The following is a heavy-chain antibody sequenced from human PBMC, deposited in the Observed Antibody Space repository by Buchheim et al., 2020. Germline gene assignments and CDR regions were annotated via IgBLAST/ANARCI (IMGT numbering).Heavy chain of an antibody. CDR3: SRSLNY. CDR1: GFTFSDSW. CDR2: IRQDGSEK. V-gene: IGHV3-7*01. J-gene: IGHJ4*02. Sequence: EVQLVESGGALVRPGGSLRLSCAASGFTFSDSWMDWVRQAPGKGLEWVANIRQDGSEKYYVDSVKGRFTISRDNTKNSLFLQMNSLRVEDTAVYYCSRSLNYWGQGTL.